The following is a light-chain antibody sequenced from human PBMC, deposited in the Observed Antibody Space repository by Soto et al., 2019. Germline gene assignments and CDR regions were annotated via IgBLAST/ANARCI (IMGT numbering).Light chain of an antibody. CDR2: GAS. V-gene: IGKV3-15*01. Sequence: EIVMTQSPATLSVSPGERATLSCRASQSVRSNLAWYQQSPGQAPRLLIYGASTRAAGVPARFSGSGSGTDFTLTIDGLEPEDFAVYYCQQYGYSPITFGQGTRLEIK. CDR1: QSVRSN. J-gene: IGKJ5*01. CDR3: QQYGYSPIT.